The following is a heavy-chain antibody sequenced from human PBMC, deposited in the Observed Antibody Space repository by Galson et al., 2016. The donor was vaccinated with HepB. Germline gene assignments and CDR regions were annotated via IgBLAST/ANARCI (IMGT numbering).Heavy chain of an antibody. CDR2: ISRSSANI. D-gene: IGHD3-10*01. Sequence: SLRLSCAASGFAFDTYSMNWVRQSPAKGLEWVSSISRSSANIYYADSARGRFTISRDNAKNSLFPQMNSLRAEDTAVYYCARLWFGETHFDYWGQGAVVTVSS. J-gene: IGHJ4*02. V-gene: IGHV3-21*01. CDR1: GFAFDTYS. CDR3: ARLWFGETHFDY.